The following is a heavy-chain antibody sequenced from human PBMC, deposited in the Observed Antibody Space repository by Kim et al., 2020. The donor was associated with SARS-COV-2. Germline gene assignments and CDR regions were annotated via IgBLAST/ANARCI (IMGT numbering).Heavy chain of an antibody. D-gene: IGHD3-16*01. V-gene: IGHV5-51*01. CDR1: GYSFNNYW. J-gene: IGHJ5*02. CDR3: ARRGHDTEWFDP. Sequence: GESLKISCRGSGYSFNNYWIGWVRQMAGKGLEWMGTIYPGDSDTRYSPSFQGQVTMSADKSISTAYLQWSSLKAADTTVYYCARRGHDTEWFDPWGQGTLVTVSS. CDR2: IYPGDSDT.